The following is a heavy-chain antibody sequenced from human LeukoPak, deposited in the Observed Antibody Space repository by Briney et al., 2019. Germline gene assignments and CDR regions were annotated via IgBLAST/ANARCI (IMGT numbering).Heavy chain of an antibody. CDR2: IYYSGST. V-gene: IGHV4-59*01. J-gene: IGHJ4*02. Sequence: SETLSLTCTVSGGSISSYYWSWIRQPPGKGLEWIGYIYYSGSTNYNPSLKSRVTISVDASKNQFSLKLSSVTAADTAVYYCARAYHSPYSSGGAPDYWGQGTLVTVSS. D-gene: IGHD6-19*01. CDR1: GGSISSYY. CDR3: ARAYHSPYSSGGAPDY.